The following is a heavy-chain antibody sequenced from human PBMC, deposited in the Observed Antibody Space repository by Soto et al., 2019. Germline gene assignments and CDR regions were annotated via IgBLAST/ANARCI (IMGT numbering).Heavy chain of an antibody. CDR2: TFPGNSET. CDR1: GYSFTNYW. Sequence: GESLKISCKGSGYSFTNYWIGWVRQMSGKGLELMGITFPGNSETRYSPSFQGHVTISADKPISTAYLQWSSLKASDTALYYCARSRYYDTTGYYPFYYYYYGMDVWGQGTTVTVSS. J-gene: IGHJ6*02. D-gene: IGHD3-22*01. CDR3: ARSRYYDTTGYYPFYYYYYGMDV. V-gene: IGHV5-51*04.